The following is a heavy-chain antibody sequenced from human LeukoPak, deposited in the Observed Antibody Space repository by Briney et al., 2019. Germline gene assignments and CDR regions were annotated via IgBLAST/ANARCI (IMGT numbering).Heavy chain of an antibody. CDR3: TTEGVEGVLRFLEWLSNFDY. CDR1: GFTFSSYS. Sequence: GGSLRLSCAASGFTFSSYSMNWVRQAPGKGLEWVGRIKSKTDGGTTDYAAPVKGRFTISRDDSKNTLYLQMNSLKTEDTAVYYCTTEGVEGVLRFLEWLSNFDYWGQGTLVTVSS. D-gene: IGHD3-3*01. CDR2: IKSKTDGGTT. V-gene: IGHV3-15*01. J-gene: IGHJ4*02.